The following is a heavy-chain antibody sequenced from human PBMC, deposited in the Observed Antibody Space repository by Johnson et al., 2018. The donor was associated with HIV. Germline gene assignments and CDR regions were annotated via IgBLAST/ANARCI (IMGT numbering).Heavy chain of an antibody. CDR3: ARVRTAAGFDAFDI. D-gene: IGHD6-13*01. Sequence: VLLVESGGALVQPGGSLRLSCAASGFTVSSNYMNWVRQAPGKGLEWVSVIYSGDNTFHADSVKGRFIISRDNSKNTLYLQMNSLRAEDTAVYFCARVRTAAGFDAFDIWGQGTMVTVSS. CDR1: GFTVSSNY. CDR2: IYSGDNT. V-gene: IGHV3-66*01. J-gene: IGHJ3*02.